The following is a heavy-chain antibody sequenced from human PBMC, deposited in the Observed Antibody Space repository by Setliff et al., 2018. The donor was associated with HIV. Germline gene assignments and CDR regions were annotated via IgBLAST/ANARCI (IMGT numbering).Heavy chain of an antibody. D-gene: IGHD5-18*01. CDR3: ARLWDTELGDY. CDR2: INESGST. V-gene: IGHV4-34*01. CDR1: GGSLGGYY. J-gene: IGHJ4*02. Sequence: PSETLSLTCAVHGGSLGGYYWTWIRQPPGKGLEWIGEINESGSTNYSPSLKSRVTISVDTSKNQFSLKLSSVTAADTAVYYCARLWDTELGDYWGQGTLVTVSS.